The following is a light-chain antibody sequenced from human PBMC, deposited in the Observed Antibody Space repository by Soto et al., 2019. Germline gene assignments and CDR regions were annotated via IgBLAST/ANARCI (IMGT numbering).Light chain of an antibody. V-gene: IGLV2-14*01. CDR1: SSDVGGYNY. CDR3: SSYTSSSTV. J-gene: IGLJ1*01. Sequence: QSVLTQPASVSGSPGQSITISSTGTSSDVGGYNYVSWYQQHPGKAPKLMIYDVSNRPSGVSNRFSGSKSGNTASLTISGLQAEDEADYYCSSYTSSSTVFGTGTKVTVL. CDR2: DVS.